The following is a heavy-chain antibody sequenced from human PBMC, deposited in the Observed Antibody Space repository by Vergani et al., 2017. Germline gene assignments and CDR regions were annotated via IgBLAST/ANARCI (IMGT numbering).Heavy chain of an antibody. Sequence: QVQLVESGGGVVQPGRSLRLSCAASGFTFSSYGMHWVRQAPGKGLEWVAVISYDGSNKYYADSVKGRFTISRDNSKNTLYLQMNSLRAEDTAVYYCAKDQGLFVVGAHYWGQGTLVTVSS. CDR2: ISYDGSNK. D-gene: IGHD1-26*01. CDR1: GFTFSSYG. J-gene: IGHJ4*02. V-gene: IGHV3-30*18. CDR3: AKDQGLFVVGAHY.